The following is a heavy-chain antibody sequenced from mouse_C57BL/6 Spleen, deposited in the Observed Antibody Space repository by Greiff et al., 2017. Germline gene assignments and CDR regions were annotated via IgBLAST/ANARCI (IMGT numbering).Heavy chain of an antibody. CDR3: ARFYYGSLYYFDY. D-gene: IGHD1-1*01. CDR2: IHPNSGST. Sequence: QVQLQQPGAELVKPGASVKLSCKASGYTFTSYWMHWVKQRPGQGLEWIGMIHPNSGSTNYNEKFKSKATLTVDKSSSTAYMQLSSLTSEDSAVXYCARFYYGSLYYFDYWGQGTTLTVSS. V-gene: IGHV1-64*01. J-gene: IGHJ2*01. CDR1: GYTFTSYW.